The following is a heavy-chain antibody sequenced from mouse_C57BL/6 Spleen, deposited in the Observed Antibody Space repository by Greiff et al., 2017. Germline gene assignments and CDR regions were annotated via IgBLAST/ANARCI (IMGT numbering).Heavy chain of an antibody. V-gene: IGHV5-17*01. CDR3: ARDYYGSSYDWYFDV. CDR1: GFTFSDYG. J-gene: IGHJ1*03. D-gene: IGHD1-1*01. Sequence: EVQRVESGGGLVKPGGSLKLSCAASGFTFSDYGMHWVRQAPETGLEWVAYISSGSSTIYYADTVKGRFTISRDKAKNTLFLQMTSLRSEDTAMYYCARDYYGSSYDWYFDVWGTGTTVTVSS. CDR2: ISSGSSTI.